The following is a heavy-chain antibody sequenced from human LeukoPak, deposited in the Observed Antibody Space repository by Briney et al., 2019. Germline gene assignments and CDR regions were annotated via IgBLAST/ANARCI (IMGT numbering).Heavy chain of an antibody. Sequence: GGSLRLSCAASGFTFDDYGMSWVRQAPEKGLDWVSGINWSGGSTGYADSVKGRFTISRDNYKNTLYLQMNSLRAEDTAVYYCAKRSGINYGYFDSWGQGTLVTVSS. V-gene: IGHV3-20*04. CDR2: INWSGGST. D-gene: IGHD1-26*01. J-gene: IGHJ4*02. CDR3: AKRSGINYGYFDS. CDR1: GFTFDDYG.